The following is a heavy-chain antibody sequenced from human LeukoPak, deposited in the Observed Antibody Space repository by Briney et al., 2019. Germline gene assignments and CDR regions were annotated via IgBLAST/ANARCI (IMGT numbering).Heavy chain of an antibody. CDR1: GYTFTSYD. D-gene: IGHD6-13*01. CDR2: MNPNSGNT. CDR3: ARGSPGIAGGDY. V-gene: IGHV1-8*01. Sequence: ASVKVSCKASGYTFTSYDINWVRQAPGQGLEWMGWMNPNSGNTGYAQKFQGRVTMTRNTSISTAYMELSSLRSEDTAVYYCARGSPGIAGGDYWGQGTLVTVSS. J-gene: IGHJ4*02.